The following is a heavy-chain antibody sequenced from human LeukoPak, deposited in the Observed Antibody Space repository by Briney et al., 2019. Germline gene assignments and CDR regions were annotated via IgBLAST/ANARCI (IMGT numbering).Heavy chain of an antibody. Sequence: GGSLRLSCAASGFTFSSYGMHWVRQAPGKGLEWVSGINWNGGSTGYADSVKGRFTISRDNAKNSLYLQMNSLRAEDTALYYCAREQQLADAFDIWGQGTMVTVSS. CDR2: INWNGGST. V-gene: IGHV3-20*04. J-gene: IGHJ3*02. CDR3: AREQQLADAFDI. CDR1: GFTFSSYG. D-gene: IGHD6-13*01.